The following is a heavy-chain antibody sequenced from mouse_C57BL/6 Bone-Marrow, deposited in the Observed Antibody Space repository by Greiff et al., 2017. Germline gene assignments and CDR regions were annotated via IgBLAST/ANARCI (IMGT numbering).Heavy chain of an antibody. CDR3: ARSGNYFYYAMDY. J-gene: IGHJ4*01. Sequence: QVQLQQSGAELVRPGTSVKMSCKASGYTFTNYWIGWAKQRPGHGLEWIGDIYPGGGYTNYNEKFKGKATLTADKSSSTAYMQFSSLTSEDSAIYYCARSGNYFYYAMDYWGQGTSVTVSS. V-gene: IGHV1-63*01. CDR2: IYPGGGYT. CDR1: GYTFTNYW. D-gene: IGHD2-1*01.